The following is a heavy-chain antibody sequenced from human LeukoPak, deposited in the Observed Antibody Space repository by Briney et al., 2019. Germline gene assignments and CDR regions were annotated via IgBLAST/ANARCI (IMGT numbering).Heavy chain of an antibody. Sequence: GGSLRLSCAASGFTVSSRYMSWVRQAPGKGLEWVSVIHGDGSTYYAGSVKGRFTISRDNSKNTLYLQTNSLRAEDTAVYYCARGESSDCTCIDYWGQGTLVSVSS. V-gene: IGHV3-53*01. CDR3: ARGESSDCTCIDY. CDR2: IHGDGST. CDR1: GFTVSSRY. D-gene: IGHD2-21*02. J-gene: IGHJ4*02.